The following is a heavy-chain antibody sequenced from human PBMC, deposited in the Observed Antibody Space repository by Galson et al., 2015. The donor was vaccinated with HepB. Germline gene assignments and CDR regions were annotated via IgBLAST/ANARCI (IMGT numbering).Heavy chain of an antibody. J-gene: IGHJ2*01. CDR2: IYWDDDK. V-gene: IGHV2-5*08. D-gene: IGHD6-19*01. Sequence: PALVKPTQTLTLTCTFTGFSLSTSGMCLSWIRQTPGMALEWLALIYWDDDKRYSPSLKSRLTITKDTSKNQVVLAMTNMDPVDTATYYCAHSRNQTSGWVPFDLWGRGTQVTVSS. CDR1: GFSLSTSGMC. CDR3: AHSRNQTSGWVPFDL.